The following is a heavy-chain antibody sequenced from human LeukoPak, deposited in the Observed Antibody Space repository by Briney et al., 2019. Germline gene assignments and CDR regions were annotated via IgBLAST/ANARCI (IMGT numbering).Heavy chain of an antibody. CDR2: IKQDGSEK. D-gene: IGHD2-21*02. CDR1: GFTFSSYW. CDR3: ARDPIVVVTGFDY. V-gene: IGHV3-7*05. J-gene: IGHJ4*02. Sequence: GGSLRLSCAASGFTFSSYWMSWVRQAPGKGLEWVANIKQDGSEKYYVDSVKGRFTISRDNVKNSLYLQMNSLRAEDTAVYYCARDPIVVVTGFDYWGQGTLVTVSS.